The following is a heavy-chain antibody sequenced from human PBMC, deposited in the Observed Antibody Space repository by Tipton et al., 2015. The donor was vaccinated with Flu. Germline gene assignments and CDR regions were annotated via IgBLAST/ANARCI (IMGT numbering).Heavy chain of an antibody. Sequence: TLSLTCTVSAGSISSSGYYWGWIRQPPGKGLEWIGSISDSGTTYYNPSLKSRVTISVDTSKSQFSRMLRSVTAADTAVYYCARLSYYDVDLKNFYFDYWGQGALVTVSS. D-gene: IGHD3-10*02. CDR2: ISDSGTT. CDR3: ARLSYYDVDLKNFYFDY. V-gene: IGHV4-39*01. CDR1: AGSISSSGYY. J-gene: IGHJ4*02.